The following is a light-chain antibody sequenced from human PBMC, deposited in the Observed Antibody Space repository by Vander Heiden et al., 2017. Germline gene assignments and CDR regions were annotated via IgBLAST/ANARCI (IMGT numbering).Light chain of an antibody. CDR1: QSVSSPY. V-gene: IGKV3-20*01. J-gene: IGKJ2*01. CDR3: QQYGSSPYT. Sequence: EIVLTQSPGTLSLSPGERATLSCRASQSVSSPYLAWYQQKPGQAPRLLIYGASSRATGVPDRFSGRGSGTDFTLTISRLEPEDFAVYYCQQYGSSPYTFGQGTKLEIK. CDR2: GAS.